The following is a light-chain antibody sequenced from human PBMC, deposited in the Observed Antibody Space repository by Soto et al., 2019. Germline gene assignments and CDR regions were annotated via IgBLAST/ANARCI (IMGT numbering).Light chain of an antibody. V-gene: IGLV2-14*01. CDR3: TSYTISNTYV. CDR2: DVN. Sequence: QSVLTQPASVSGSPGQSITLSCTGTSGDVGAYSYVSWYQQHPGKAPKLMIYDVNDRPSGVSNRFSGSKSGNTASLTISGLQAEDEADYYCTSYTISNTYVFGTGTKVTV. CDR1: SGDVGAYSY. J-gene: IGLJ1*01.